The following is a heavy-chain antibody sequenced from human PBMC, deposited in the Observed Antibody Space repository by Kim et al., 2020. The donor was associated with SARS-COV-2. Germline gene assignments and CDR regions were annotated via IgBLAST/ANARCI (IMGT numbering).Heavy chain of an antibody. CDR3: ARGFFRAGFDV. Sequence: GGSLRLSCAVSRFTFNNYWMNWVRHAPGKGLVWVSRISSDGSITNYADSVKGRFTISRDNAENTLYLQMNSLRAEDTAVYYCARGFFRAGFDVWGQGTTVTVSS. D-gene: IGHD3-10*01. V-gene: IGHV3-74*01. CDR2: ISSDGSIT. J-gene: IGHJ6*02. CDR1: RFTFNNYW.